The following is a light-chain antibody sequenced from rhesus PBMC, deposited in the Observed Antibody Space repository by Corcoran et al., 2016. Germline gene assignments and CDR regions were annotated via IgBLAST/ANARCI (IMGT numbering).Light chain of an antibody. V-gene: IGKV2-72*02. Sequence: DIVMTQTSLSLPITPGEPASISCRSSQSLLHSTGNTYLHRYLQKPGQSPQLLFYGVYTKAYGVPDRFSGMGSGTDFTLKICKVEAEDIGVYYCVQAIAFPYSFGQGTKVEIK. CDR3: VQAIAFPYS. CDR2: GVY. CDR1: QSLLHSTGNTY. J-gene: IGKJ2*01.